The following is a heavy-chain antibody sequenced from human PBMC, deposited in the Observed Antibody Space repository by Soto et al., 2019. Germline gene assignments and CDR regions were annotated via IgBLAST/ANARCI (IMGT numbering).Heavy chain of an antibody. CDR2: INHSGST. CDR3: ARVSGIYYYGMDV. D-gene: IGHD3-10*01. Sequence: QVQLQQWGAGLLKPSETLSLTCAVYGGSFSGYYWSWIRQPSGKGLEWIGEINHSGSTNYNPSLKSRVTISVDTSKNQVSLKLSSVTAADTAVYYCARVSGIYYYGMDVWGQGTTVTVSS. CDR1: GGSFSGYY. V-gene: IGHV4-34*01. J-gene: IGHJ6*02.